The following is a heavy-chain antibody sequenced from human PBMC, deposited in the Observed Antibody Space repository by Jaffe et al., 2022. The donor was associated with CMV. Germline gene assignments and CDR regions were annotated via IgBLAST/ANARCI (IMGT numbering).Heavy chain of an antibody. CDR3: ARYSSSWGWFDP. D-gene: IGHD6-13*01. CDR2: IYYSGST. J-gene: IGHJ5*02. V-gene: IGHV4-39*01. CDR1: GGSISSSSYY. Sequence: QLQLQESGPGLVKPSETLSLTCTVSGGSISSSSYYWGWIRQPPGKGLEWIGSIYYSGSTYYNPSLKSRVTISVDTSKNQFSLKLSSVTAEDTAVYYCARYSSSWGWFDPWGQGILVIVSS.